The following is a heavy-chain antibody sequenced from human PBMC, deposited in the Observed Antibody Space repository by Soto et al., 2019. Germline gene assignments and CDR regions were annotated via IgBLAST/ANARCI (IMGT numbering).Heavy chain of an antibody. J-gene: IGHJ4*02. Sequence: SETLSLTCAVSGGSISSGGYSWSWIRQPPGKGLEWIGYIYHSGSTYYNPSLKSRVTISVDRSKNQFSLKLSSVTAADTAVYYCARTNYYDSSGYRSGIVFDYGGQGTLVTVSS. V-gene: IGHV4-30-2*01. D-gene: IGHD3-22*01. CDR1: GGSISSGGYS. CDR3: ARTNYYDSSGYRSGIVFDY. CDR2: IYHSGST.